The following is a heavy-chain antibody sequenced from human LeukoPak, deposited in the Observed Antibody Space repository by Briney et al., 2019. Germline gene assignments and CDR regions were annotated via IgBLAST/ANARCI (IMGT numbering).Heavy chain of an antibody. D-gene: IGHD3-10*01. V-gene: IGHV4-30-4*07. Sequence: SETLSLTCAVSGDSISSDGYAWNWIRQPPGKGLEWIGYIYYSGSTYFNPSLKSRVTMSVDTSKNQFSLRLSSVTAADTAVYYCARVNDYYGSGSYSPYYYYYYYMDVWGKGTTVTISS. CDR2: IYYSGST. CDR1: GDSISSDGYA. CDR3: ARVNDYYGSGSYSPYYYYYYYMDV. J-gene: IGHJ6*03.